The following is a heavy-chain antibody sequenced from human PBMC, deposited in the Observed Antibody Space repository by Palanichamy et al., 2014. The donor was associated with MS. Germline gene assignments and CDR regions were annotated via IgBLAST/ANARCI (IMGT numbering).Heavy chain of an antibody. CDR2: IHYTGST. CDR3: ARGGGSWPLDY. D-gene: IGHD5-12*01. Sequence: QVQLQESGPGLVKPSETLSLTCIVSGGSIGGYHWSWIRQPPGKGLEWIGWIHYTGSTNYNPSLKSRVATSVDTSKNQFSLKLTSVTAADTAVYYCARGGGSWPLDYWGQGTLVTVSS. CDR1: GGSIGGYH. V-gene: IGHV4-59*01. J-gene: IGHJ4*02.